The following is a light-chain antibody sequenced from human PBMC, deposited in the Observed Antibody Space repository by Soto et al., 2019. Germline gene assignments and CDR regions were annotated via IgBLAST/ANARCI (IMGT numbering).Light chain of an antibody. V-gene: IGKV1-5*01. Sequence: DLQMTQSPSTLSAFVGDRVTITCRATQNINNWLAWYQQKPGKAPRLLIYDVSTLQTGVPSRFSGRGSGTEAPLIISSLQPDDVATYYCQQYFHYPVTFGRGTKVEIK. CDR2: DVS. CDR1: QNINNW. J-gene: IGKJ2*01. CDR3: QQYFHYPVT.